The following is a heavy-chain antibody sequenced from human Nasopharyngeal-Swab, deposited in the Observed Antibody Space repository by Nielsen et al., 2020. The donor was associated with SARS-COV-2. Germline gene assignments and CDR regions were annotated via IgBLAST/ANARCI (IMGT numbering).Heavy chain of an antibody. V-gene: IGHV4-59*11. CDR1: SVSITSQY. Sequence: SETLSLTCTVSSVSITSQYWSWIRQAPGKVLAWIGYISQNSGTSYNPSLKSRVTMFMDTSKNQFSLRLRSVPAADTAVYYCAKEGATGWFDPWGQGTLVTVSS. CDR3: AKEGATGWFDP. J-gene: IGHJ5*02. CDR2: ISQNSGT.